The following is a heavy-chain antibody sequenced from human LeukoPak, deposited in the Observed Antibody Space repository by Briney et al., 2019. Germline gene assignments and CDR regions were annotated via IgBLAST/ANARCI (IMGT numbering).Heavy chain of an antibody. Sequence: SVKVSCKVSGGTFSSYAISWVRQAPGQGLEWMGGIIPIFGTANYAQKFQGRVTITTDESTSTAYMELSSLRSEDTAVYYCAVVGATMSYYYYMDVWGQGTTVTVSS. CDR3: AVVGATMSYYYYMDV. D-gene: IGHD1-26*01. J-gene: IGHJ6*03. V-gene: IGHV1-69*05. CDR1: GGTFSSYA. CDR2: IIPIFGTA.